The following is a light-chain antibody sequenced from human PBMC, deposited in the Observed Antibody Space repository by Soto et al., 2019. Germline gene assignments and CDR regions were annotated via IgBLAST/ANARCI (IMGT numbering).Light chain of an antibody. J-gene: IGKJ4*01. CDR2: AAS. CDR3: QQLSSYPLT. CDR1: QGISSY. Sequence: DIQLTQSPSFLSASVGARITITCRASQGISSYLAWYQQKPGKAPKLLIYAASTVQSGVPSRFSGSGSGTEFTLTISRLQPEDFATYYCQQLSSYPLTCGGGTMVEIK. V-gene: IGKV1-9*01.